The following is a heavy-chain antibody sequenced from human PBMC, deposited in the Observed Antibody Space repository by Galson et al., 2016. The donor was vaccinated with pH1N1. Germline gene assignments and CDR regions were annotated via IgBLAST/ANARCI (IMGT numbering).Heavy chain of an antibody. CDR2: LDWDDDT. D-gene: IGHD3-3*01. CDR1: GFSLNSLGMR. CDR3: ARISRGCVGHGFEC. Sequence: ALVQPTQTLTLTCTFSGFSLNSLGMRVSWIRQPPGKALEWLARLDWDDDTIYNTSLKTRLTISTDTSKNQVFLTMTNMDPVDTSAYYCARISRGCVGHGFECWGQGRMVTVSS. J-gene: IGHJ3*01. V-gene: IGHV2-70*04.